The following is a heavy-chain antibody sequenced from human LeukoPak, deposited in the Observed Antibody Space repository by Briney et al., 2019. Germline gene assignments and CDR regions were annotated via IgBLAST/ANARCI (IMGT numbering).Heavy chain of an antibody. V-gene: IGHV4-4*07. CDR2: IYTSGST. J-gene: IGHJ5*02. D-gene: IGHD3-9*01. CDR1: GGSISSYY. CDR3: ARDHSNTYYDILTGYYRGTNWLVP. Sequence: SETLSLTCTVSGGSISSYYWSWIRQPAGKGLERIGRIYTSGSTDYNPSLKSRVTMSVDTSKNQFSLKLSSVTAADTAVYYCARDHSNTYYDILTGYYRGTNWLVPWGQGTLVTVSS.